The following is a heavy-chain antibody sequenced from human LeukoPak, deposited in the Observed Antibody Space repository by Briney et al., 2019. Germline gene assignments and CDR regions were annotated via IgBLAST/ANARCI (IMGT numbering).Heavy chain of an antibody. J-gene: IGHJ4*02. D-gene: IGHD2-2*01. CDR3: ASSPPPYCSSTSCYELDY. CDR2: IIPIFGTA. CDR1: GGTFSSYA. V-gene: IGHV1-69*05. Sequence: SVKVSCMASGGTFSSYAISWVRQAPGQGLEWMGRIIPIFGTANYAQKFQGRVTITTDESTSTAYMELSSLRSEDTAVYYCASSPPPYCSSTSCYELDYWGQGTLVTVSS.